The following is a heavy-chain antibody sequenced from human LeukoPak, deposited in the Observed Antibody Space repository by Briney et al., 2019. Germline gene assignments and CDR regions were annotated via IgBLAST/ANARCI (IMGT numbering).Heavy chain of an antibody. J-gene: IGHJ4*02. V-gene: IGHV3-11*04. CDR3: ARDPNWNYVDY. D-gene: IGHD1-1*01. CDR1: GFIFSDYY. CDR2: ISSSGTTI. Sequence: PGGSLRLSCAASGFIFSDYYMSWNRQAPGKGLEWVSYISSSGTTIYYADSVKGRFTISRDNAKNSLYLQMNSLRVEDSALYYCARDPNWNYVDYWGQGTLVTVSS.